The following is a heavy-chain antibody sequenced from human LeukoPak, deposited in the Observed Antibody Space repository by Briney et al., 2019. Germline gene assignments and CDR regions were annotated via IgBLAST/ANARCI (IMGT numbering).Heavy chain of an antibody. CDR3: ARENWGLAASGEEAFDI. D-gene: IGHD5-24*01. CDR1: GVSIRSGSW. V-gene: IGHV4-4*02. CDR2: VYRSGST. Sequence: TSGTLSLTCAVSGVSIRSGSWWSWVRQFPGKGLEWIGEVYRSGSTTYNPSLKSRVTISIDTSENRFSMRLTSVTAADTAVYFCARENWGLAASGEEAFDIWGRGTMVTVSS. J-gene: IGHJ3*02.